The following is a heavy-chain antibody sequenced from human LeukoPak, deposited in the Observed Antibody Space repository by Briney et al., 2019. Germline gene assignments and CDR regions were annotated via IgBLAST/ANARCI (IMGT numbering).Heavy chain of an antibody. CDR2: ISSSRSYI. CDR3: ARDAFDI. J-gene: IGHJ3*02. V-gene: IGHV3-21*01. Sequence: GGSLRLSCAASGFTVSSHYMSWVRQAPGKGLEWVSSISSSRSYIYYADSVKGRFTISRDNAKNSLYLQMNSLRAEDTAVYYCARDAFDIWGQGTMVTVSS. CDR1: GFTVSSHY.